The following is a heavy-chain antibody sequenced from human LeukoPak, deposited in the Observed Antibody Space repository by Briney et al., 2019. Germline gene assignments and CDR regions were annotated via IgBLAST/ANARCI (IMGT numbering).Heavy chain of an antibody. V-gene: IGHV1-18*01. CDR2: INAYNGDT. D-gene: IGHD2-8*02. CDR1: GYTFTNYG. CDR3: SRDKASGPNYFDY. Sequence: ASVKVSCKASGYTFTNYGISWVRQAPGQGLDWMGWINAYNGDTSYAQNVKRRVTLTTDTSTNTAYLELRSLRSDDSAVYYCSRDKASGPNYFDYWGQGTLVTVSS. J-gene: IGHJ4*02.